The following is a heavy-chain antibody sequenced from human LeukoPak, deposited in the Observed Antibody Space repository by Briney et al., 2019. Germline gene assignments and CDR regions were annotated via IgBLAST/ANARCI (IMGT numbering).Heavy chain of an antibody. Sequence: SETLSLICTVSGGSINSYYWSWIRQPPGKGLEWIGYIYYSGSTNYNPSLKSRVTISLDTSKNQFSLNLSSVTAADTAVYYCARRGGLWFGELLSYFDYWGQGTLVTVSS. CDR1: GGSINSYY. CDR2: IYYSGST. CDR3: ARRGGLWFGELLSYFDY. V-gene: IGHV4-59*01. D-gene: IGHD3-10*01. J-gene: IGHJ4*02.